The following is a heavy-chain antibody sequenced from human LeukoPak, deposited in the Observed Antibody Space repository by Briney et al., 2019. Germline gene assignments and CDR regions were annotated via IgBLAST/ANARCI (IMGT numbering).Heavy chain of an antibody. J-gene: IGHJ5*02. Sequence: PGGSLRLSCAASGFTFSSYGMSWVRQAPGKGLEWVSAISGSGGSTYYADSVKGRFTISRDNAKNSLYLQINSLRTEDTALYYCAKEWGHWFDPWGQGTLVTVSS. CDR2: ISGSGGST. D-gene: IGHD3-16*01. CDR3: AKEWGHWFDP. V-gene: IGHV3-23*01. CDR1: GFTFSSYG.